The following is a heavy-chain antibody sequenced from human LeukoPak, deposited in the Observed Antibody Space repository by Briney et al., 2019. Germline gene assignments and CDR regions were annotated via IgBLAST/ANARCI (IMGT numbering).Heavy chain of an antibody. CDR1: GFTFCSYA. Sequence: PGGSLRLSCAASGFTFCSYAMSWVLQAPEKGLEWVSAISGSGGSTYYADSVKGRFTVSRDNSKNTLYLQMNSLRAEDTAVYYCAKGVRVCSSTSCLPLKYYYYGMDVWGQGTTVTVSS. D-gene: IGHD2-2*01. V-gene: IGHV3-23*01. CDR2: ISGSGGST. J-gene: IGHJ6*02. CDR3: AKGVRVCSSTSCLPLKYYYYGMDV.